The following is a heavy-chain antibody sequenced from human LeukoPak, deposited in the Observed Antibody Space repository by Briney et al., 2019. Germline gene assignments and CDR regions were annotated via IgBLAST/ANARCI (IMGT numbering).Heavy chain of an antibody. CDR2: ISSSSSTI. CDR3: ARAKGYYDFWSGYYEFDY. CDR1: GITFRNAW. V-gene: IGHV3-48*01. D-gene: IGHD3-3*01. J-gene: IGHJ4*02. Sequence: GGSLRLSCAASGITFRNAWMSWVRQAPGKGLEWVSYISSSSSTIYYADSVKGRFTISRDNAKNSLYLQMNSLRAEDTAVYYCARAKGYYDFWSGYYEFDYWGQGTLVTVPS.